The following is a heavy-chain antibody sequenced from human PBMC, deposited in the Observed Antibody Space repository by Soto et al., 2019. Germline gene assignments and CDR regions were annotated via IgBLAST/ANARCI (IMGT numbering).Heavy chain of an antibody. Sequence: QVQLVQSGAEIKKPGSSVKVSCKASGGTFSDYGINWVRQAPGQGLEWMGGLIPIFGTANYAQKFQGRGTITADESTSTAYMELSSLRSDDTAVYYCARGWDHYDSSGLLTWFDPWGQGTLVTVTS. V-gene: IGHV1-69*01. J-gene: IGHJ5*02. CDR3: ARGWDHYDSSGLLTWFDP. D-gene: IGHD3-22*01. CDR1: GGTFSDYG. CDR2: LIPIFGTA.